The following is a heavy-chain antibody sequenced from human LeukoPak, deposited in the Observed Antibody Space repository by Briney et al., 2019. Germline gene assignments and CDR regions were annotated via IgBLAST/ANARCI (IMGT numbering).Heavy chain of an antibody. CDR1: GYTFTSYA. D-gene: IGHD6-13*01. CDR3: ARVQKSSWFRYYFDY. J-gene: IGHJ4*02. V-gene: IGHV7-4-1*02. Sequence: GASVKVSCKASGYTFTSYAKNWVRQAPGQGLEWMGWINTNTGNPTYAQGFTGRFVFSLDTSVSTAYLQISSLKAEDTAVYYCARVQKSSWFRYYFDYWGQGTLVTVSS. CDR2: INTNTGNP.